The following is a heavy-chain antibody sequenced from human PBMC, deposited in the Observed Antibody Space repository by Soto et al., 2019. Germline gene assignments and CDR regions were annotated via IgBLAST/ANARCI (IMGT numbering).Heavy chain of an antibody. CDR1: GYTLTELS. J-gene: IGHJ3*02. CDR3: VTGAPFRHIRSSFAFDI. D-gene: IGHD2-21*01. CDR2: FDPEDGET. Sequence: ASVKVSCKVSGYTLTELSMHWVRQAPGKGLEWMGGFDPEDGETIYAQKFQGRVTMTEDTSTDTAYMELSRQRSEDTAGYCCVTGAPFRHIRSSFAFDIWGQGTMVTVSS. V-gene: IGHV1-24*01.